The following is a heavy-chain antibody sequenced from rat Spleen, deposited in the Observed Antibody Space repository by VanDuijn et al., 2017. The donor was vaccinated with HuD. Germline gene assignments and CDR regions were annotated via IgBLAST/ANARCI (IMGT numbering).Heavy chain of an antibody. CDR2: ITNAAGKV. J-gene: IGHJ2*01. CDR1: GFTFNNYW. V-gene: IGHV5-31*01. Sequence: EVQLVESGGGLVQPGRSLKLSCVASGFTFNNYWMTWIRQAPGKGLEWVASITNAAGKVYYPDSVKGRFTISRDIAKSTLYLQMNDLRSEDTATYYCARPPYNNYFDYWGQGVMVTVSS. CDR3: ARPPYNNYFDY. D-gene: IGHD1-10*01.